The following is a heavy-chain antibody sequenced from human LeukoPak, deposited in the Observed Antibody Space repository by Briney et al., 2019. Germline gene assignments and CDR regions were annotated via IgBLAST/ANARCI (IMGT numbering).Heavy chain of an antibody. V-gene: IGHV3-9*01. J-gene: IGHJ4*02. Sequence: PGGSLRLSCAASGFTFDDYAMHWVRQAPGKGLEWVSGISWNSGSIGYADSVKGRFTISRDNAKNSLYLQMNSLRAEDTALYYCAKDIARYFDWLLSWGQGNLVTVSS. CDR2: ISWNSGSI. CDR1: GFTFDDYA. D-gene: IGHD3-9*01. CDR3: AKDIARYFDWLLS.